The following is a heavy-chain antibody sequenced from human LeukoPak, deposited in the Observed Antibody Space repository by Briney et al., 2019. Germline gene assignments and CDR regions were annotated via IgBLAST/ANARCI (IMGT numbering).Heavy chain of an antibody. J-gene: IGHJ6*03. CDR1: GGTFSSYA. D-gene: IGHD2-2*02. Sequence: SVKVSCKASGGTFSSYAISWVRQAPGQGLEWMGGIIPIFGTANYAQKFQGRVTITTDESTSTAYMELSSLRSEDTAGDYCARAKPPFVQAAIPPAMVLSVFILGGKG. CDR3: ARAKPPFVQAAIPPAMVLSVFIL. V-gene: IGHV1-69*05. CDR2: IIPIFGTA.